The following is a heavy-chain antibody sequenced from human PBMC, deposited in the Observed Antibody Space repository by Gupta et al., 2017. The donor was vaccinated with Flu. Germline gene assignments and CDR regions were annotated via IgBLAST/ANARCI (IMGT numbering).Heavy chain of an antibody. Sequence: QLRLQESGPPLVAPSETLSLTCNVSDASINSDRYYWAWIRQPPGTGLQWIARVSSSATARYSPALESRITMSVDTSKNQFSLRLTSVTAADTALDYCERLNDFDSSTYYFDYWGPGTLVTVSS. J-gene: IGHJ4*02. D-gene: IGHD3-22*01. CDR1: DASINSDRYY. CDR3: ERLNDFDSSTYYFDY. CDR2: VSSSATA. V-gene: IGHV4-39*01.